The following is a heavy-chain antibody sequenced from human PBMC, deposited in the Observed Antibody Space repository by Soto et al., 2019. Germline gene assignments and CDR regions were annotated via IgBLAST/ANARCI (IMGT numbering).Heavy chain of an antibody. CDR1: GYTFTNYG. Sequence: QVKLVQSGAEVKKPGASVQVSCKASGYTFTNYGINWVRQAPGQGLEWMGWINTYNGNTNFAQRLQGRVTMTTEASTSTANMELRSLRSDDTAVYYCARGSSPVDFDYWGQGTLVTVSS. J-gene: IGHJ4*02. CDR2: INTYNGNT. CDR3: ARGSSPVDFDY. D-gene: IGHD6-13*01. V-gene: IGHV1-18*01.